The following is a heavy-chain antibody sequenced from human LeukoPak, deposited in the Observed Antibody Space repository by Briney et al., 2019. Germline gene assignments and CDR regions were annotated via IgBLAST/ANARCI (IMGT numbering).Heavy chain of an antibody. J-gene: IGHJ4*02. V-gene: IGHV5-51*01. D-gene: IGHD3-3*01. Sequence: GESLKISCKGSGYSFTSYWIAWVRQMPEKGLEWMGIIYPRDSDIRYNPPFQGQVTISADKSISTAYLQWSSLKASDTAMYYCARLYYDFWSGYHNWGQGTLVTVSS. CDR2: IYPRDSDI. CDR1: GYSFTSYW. CDR3: ARLYYDFWSGYHN.